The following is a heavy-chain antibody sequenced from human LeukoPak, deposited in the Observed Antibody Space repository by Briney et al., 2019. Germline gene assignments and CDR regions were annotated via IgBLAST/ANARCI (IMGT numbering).Heavy chain of an antibody. CDR3: ARPPAYYYDSSGYSADY. D-gene: IGHD3-22*01. Sequence: GESLKISCKGSGYSFTSHWIGWVRQMPGKGLEWMGIIYPGDSDTRYSPSFQGQVTISADKSISTAYLQWSSLKASDTAMYYCARPPAYYYDSSGYSADYWGQGTLVTVSS. CDR1: GYSFTSHW. J-gene: IGHJ4*02. CDR2: IYPGDSDT. V-gene: IGHV5-51*01.